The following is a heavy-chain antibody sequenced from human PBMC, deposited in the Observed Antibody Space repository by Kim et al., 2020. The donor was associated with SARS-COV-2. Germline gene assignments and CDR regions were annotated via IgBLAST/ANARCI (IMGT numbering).Heavy chain of an antibody. J-gene: IGHJ4*02. V-gene: IGHV3-30*04. D-gene: IGHD6-19*01. CDR2: ISYDGSNK. CDR3: AIQSRGIAVAGSFDY. Sequence: GGSLRLSCAASGFTFSSYAMHWVRQAPGKGLEWVAVISYDGSNKYYADSVKGRFTISRDNSKNTLYLQMNSLRAEDTAVYYCAIQSRGIAVAGSFDYWGQGTLVTVSS. CDR1: GFTFSSYA.